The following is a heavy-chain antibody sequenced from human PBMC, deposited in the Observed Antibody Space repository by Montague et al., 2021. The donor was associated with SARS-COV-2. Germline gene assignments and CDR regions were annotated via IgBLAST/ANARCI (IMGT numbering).Heavy chain of an antibody. V-gene: IGHV4-4*07. D-gene: IGHD3-22*01. CDR1: GGSTNNYY. CDR3: ARGRFYYDSGELGS. CDR2: IHASGIS. J-gene: IGHJ5*02. Sequence: SETLSLTCTVSGGSTNNYYWSWIRKPAGKGLEWIGRIHASGISTXXPSXXXGVTMSVDTSKNKFPLKLSFVTAADTAVYYCARGRFYYDSGELGSWGQGTLVTVSS.